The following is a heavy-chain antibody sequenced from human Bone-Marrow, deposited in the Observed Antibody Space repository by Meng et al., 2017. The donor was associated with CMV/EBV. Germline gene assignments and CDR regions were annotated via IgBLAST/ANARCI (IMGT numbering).Heavy chain of an antibody. CDR3: ARDRGRIAAAESGVGGMDG. V-gene: IGHV1-2*02. D-gene: IGHD6-13*01. CDR2: SNPNSGTK. Sequence: ASVKVSCKASGYTFTGYYMHWVRQAPGQGLEWMGWSNPNSGTKNYAQKFQGRVTMTSDTSISTSYMELSRLRSDATAVYYSARDRGRIAAAESGVGGMDGWGQGTMVTVSS. CDR1: GYTFTGYY. J-gene: IGHJ6*02.